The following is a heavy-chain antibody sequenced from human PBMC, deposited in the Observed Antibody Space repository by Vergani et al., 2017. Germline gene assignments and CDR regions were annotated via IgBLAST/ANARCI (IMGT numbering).Heavy chain of an antibody. Sequence: QVQLQESGPGLVKPSETLSLTCTVSGGSISSYYWSWIRQPPGKGLEWIGYIYTSGSTKYNPSLKSRVTISVDTSKNQFSLKLSSVTAADTAVYYFAREPHTAMVTGWGQATLVSVSS. D-gene: IGHD5-18*01. J-gene: IGHJ4*02. CDR3: AREPHTAMVTG. CDR2: IYTSGST. CDR1: GGSISSYY. V-gene: IGHV4-4*08.